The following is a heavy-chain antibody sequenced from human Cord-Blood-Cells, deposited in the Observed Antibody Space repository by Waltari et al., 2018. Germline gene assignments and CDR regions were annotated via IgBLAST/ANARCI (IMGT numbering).Heavy chain of an antibody. CDR2: INHSGST. J-gene: IGHJ4*02. Sequence: QVQLQQWGAGLLKPSETLSLPCAVYGGSFSGYYWSWIRQPPGKGLEWIGEINHSGSTNYNPSLKSRVTISVDTSKNQFSLKLSSVTAADTAVYYCARVDCSSTSCYIVDYWGQGTLVTVSS. CDR1: GGSFSGYY. CDR3: ARVDCSSTSCYIVDY. D-gene: IGHD2-2*02. V-gene: IGHV4-34*01.